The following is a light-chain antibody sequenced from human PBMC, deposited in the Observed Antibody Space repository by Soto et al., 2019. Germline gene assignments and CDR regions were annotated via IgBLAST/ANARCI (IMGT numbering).Light chain of an antibody. V-gene: IGLV2-14*01. CDR1: SSDVGGYDY. CDR2: EVS. CDR3: SSYTRSSTSYV. Sequence: QSPLTQPASVSGSPGQSITISCTGTSSDVGGYDYVSWFQQHPGKAPKLMIYEVSDRPSSVSNRFSGSKSGNTASLTISGLQAEDEADYYCSSYTRSSTSYVFGTGTKLTVL. J-gene: IGLJ1*01.